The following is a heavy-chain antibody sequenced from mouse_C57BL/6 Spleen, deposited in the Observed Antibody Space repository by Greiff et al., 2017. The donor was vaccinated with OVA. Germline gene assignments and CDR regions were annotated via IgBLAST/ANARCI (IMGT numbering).Heavy chain of an antibody. Sequence: QVQLQQSGAELAKPGASVKLSCKASGYTFTSYWMHWVKQRPGQGLEWIGYINPSSGYTKYNQKFKDKATLTADKSSSTAYMQLSSLTYEDSAVYYCARGLITTVVATDYWGQGTTLTVSS. CDR1: GYTFTSYW. D-gene: IGHD1-1*01. J-gene: IGHJ2*01. V-gene: IGHV1-7*01. CDR2: INPSSGYT. CDR3: ARGLITTVVATDY.